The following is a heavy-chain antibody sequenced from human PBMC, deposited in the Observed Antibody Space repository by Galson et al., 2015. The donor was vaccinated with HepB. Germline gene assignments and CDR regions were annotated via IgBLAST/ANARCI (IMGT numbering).Heavy chain of an antibody. J-gene: IGHJ5*02. CDR2: ISAYNGNT. V-gene: IGHV1-18*01. CDR1: GYTFTSYG. D-gene: IGHD4-17*01. Sequence: SVKVSCKASGYTFTSYGISWVRQAPGQGLEWMGWISAYNGNTNYAQKLQGRVTMTTDTSTSTAYMELRSLRSDDTAVYYCARDLVPRDYKGCWFDPWGQGTLVTVSS. CDR3: ARDLVPRDYKGCWFDP.